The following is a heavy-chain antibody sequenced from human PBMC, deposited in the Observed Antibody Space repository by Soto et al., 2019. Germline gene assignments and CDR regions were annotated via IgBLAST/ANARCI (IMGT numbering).Heavy chain of an antibody. CDR3: ARDHELRNNKRTTYYYGMDV. D-gene: IGHD2-15*01. Sequence: SVKVSCKASGGTFSSYAISWVRQAPGRGREWMGGIIPIFGTANYAQKFQGRVTITADESTSTAYMELSSLRSEDTAVYYCARDHELRNNKRTTYYYGMDVWGQGTTVTVSS. J-gene: IGHJ6*02. CDR2: IIPIFGTA. CDR1: GGTFSSYA. V-gene: IGHV1-69*13.